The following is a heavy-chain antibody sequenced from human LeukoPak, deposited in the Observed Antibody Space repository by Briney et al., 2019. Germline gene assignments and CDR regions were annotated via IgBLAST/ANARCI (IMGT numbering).Heavy chain of an antibody. Sequence: PGGSLRLSCAASGFTFSSYAMSWVRQAPGKGLEWVSAISGRGGSTYYADYVKGRFTISRDNSKNTLYLQMNSPRAADTAVYYCAKERNDYGDYVVNYNWFDPWGQGTLVTVSS. CDR2: ISGRGGST. V-gene: IGHV3-23*01. CDR1: GFTFSSYA. J-gene: IGHJ5*02. D-gene: IGHD4-17*01. CDR3: AKERNDYGDYVVNYNWFDP.